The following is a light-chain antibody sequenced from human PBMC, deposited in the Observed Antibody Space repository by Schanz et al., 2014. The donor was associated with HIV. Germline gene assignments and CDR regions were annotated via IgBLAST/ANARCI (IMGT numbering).Light chain of an antibody. CDR3: ATWHSSLREVV. CDR2: ASH. V-gene: IGLV1-51*01. Sequence: QSVLTQPPSLSGAPGQRVTISCSGSSSNIGNNYVSWYQQFPGTAPKLLIYASHERPSEIPDRISGSKTGTSATLAINGLQTGDEADYYCATWHSSLREVVFGGGTKLTVL. J-gene: IGLJ2*01. CDR1: SSNIGNNY.